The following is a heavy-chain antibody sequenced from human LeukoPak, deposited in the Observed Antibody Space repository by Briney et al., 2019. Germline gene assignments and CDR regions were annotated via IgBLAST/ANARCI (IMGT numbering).Heavy chain of an antibody. CDR3: APQDYGDYP. Sequence: GASVKVSCKASGYTFTSYYMHWVRQAPGQGLEWMGGIIPIFGTANYAQKFQGRVTITADESTSTAYMELSSLRSEDTAVYYCAPQDYGDYPWGQGTLVTVSS. CDR1: GYTFTSYY. CDR2: IIPIFGTA. V-gene: IGHV1-69*13. J-gene: IGHJ5*02. D-gene: IGHD4-17*01.